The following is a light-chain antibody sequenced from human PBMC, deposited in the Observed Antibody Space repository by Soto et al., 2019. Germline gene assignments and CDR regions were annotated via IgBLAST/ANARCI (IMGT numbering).Light chain of an antibody. Sequence: DIVMSQSPLSLPVTTGEPASISCRSSRSLLHSNGYNYLDSYLQKPGQSPQLLMYLGSNRASGVPDRFSGSGSGTDFTLSISRVEAVDVGVYYCMQPLQTPVTFGQGTRLEIK. CDR1: RSLLHSNGYNY. CDR3: MQPLQTPVT. J-gene: IGKJ5*01. CDR2: LGS. V-gene: IGKV2-28*01.